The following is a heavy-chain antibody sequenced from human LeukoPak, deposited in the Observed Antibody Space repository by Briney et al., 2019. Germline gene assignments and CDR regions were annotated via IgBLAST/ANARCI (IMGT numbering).Heavy chain of an antibody. J-gene: IGHJ4*02. CDR1: GFTFANYA. Sequence: GGSLRLSCAASGFTFANYAMSWVRQAPGKGLEWVPAITPAGTTFYADIVKGRFSVSRDDSKNTLSLQMNSLRAEDTAVYYCVKESPYPEGSTARIYYFDNWGQGTLVTVSS. CDR3: VKESPYPEGSTARIYYFDN. D-gene: IGHD2-2*01. V-gene: IGHV3-23*01. CDR2: ITPAGTT.